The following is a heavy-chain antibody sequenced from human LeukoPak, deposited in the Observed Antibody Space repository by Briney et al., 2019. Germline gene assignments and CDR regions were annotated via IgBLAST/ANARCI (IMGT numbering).Heavy chain of an antibody. D-gene: IGHD1-1*01. Sequence: SETLSLTCTVSGGSISSYYWSWIRQPPGKGLEWIGYIYYSGSTNYNPSLKSRVTISVDTSKNQFSLKLGSVTAADTAVYYCARSLQLGSYYYYYYMDVWGKGTTVAVSS. CDR3: ARSLQLGSYYYYYYMDV. CDR1: GGSISSYY. CDR2: IYYSGST. V-gene: IGHV4-59*01. J-gene: IGHJ6*03.